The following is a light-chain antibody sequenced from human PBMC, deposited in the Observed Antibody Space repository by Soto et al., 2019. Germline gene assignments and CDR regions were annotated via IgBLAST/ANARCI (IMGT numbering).Light chain of an antibody. V-gene: IGKV3-20*01. CDR2: GAS. CDR1: QSVSSSY. CDR3: HQYDNSPRT. J-gene: IGKJ1*01. Sequence: EIVLTQSPVTLSLSPGERATLSCRASQSVSSSYLAWYQQKPGQAPRLLIYGASSRPTGIPDRFSGSGSGTDFTLTISNLEPDDFAVYYCHQYDNSPRTFGQGTKVEI.